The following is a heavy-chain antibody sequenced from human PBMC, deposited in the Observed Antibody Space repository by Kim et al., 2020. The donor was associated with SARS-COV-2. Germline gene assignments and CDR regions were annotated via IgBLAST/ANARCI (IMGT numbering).Heavy chain of an antibody. J-gene: IGHJ3*02. V-gene: IGHV3-43*01. CDR3: AKLGRGDTNDSFDI. D-gene: IGHD2-21*02. CDR1: GFTFDDYT. Sequence: GGSLRLSCAASGFTFDDYTMHWVRQAPGKGLEWVSLISWDGGSTYYADSVKGRFTISRDNSKNSLYLQMNSLRTEDTALYYCAKLGRGDTNDSFDIWGQGTMVTVSS. CDR2: ISWDGGST.